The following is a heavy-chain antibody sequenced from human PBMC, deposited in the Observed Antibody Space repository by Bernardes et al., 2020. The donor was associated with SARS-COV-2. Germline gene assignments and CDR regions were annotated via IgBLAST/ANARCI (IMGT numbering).Heavy chain of an antibody. CDR2: ISYDGSNK. J-gene: IGHJ5*02. D-gene: IGHD2-15*01. CDR3: ARGYCSGGSCYGFLFDP. Sequence: GSLRLSCAASEFTFSNYGMHWVRQAPGKGLEWVAVISYDGSNKHYADSVKGRFTISRDNSKNTVYLQMNSLRVEDAAVYYCARGYCSGGSCYGFLFDPWGQGTLVSVSS. V-gene: IGHV3-30*03. CDR1: EFTFSNYG.